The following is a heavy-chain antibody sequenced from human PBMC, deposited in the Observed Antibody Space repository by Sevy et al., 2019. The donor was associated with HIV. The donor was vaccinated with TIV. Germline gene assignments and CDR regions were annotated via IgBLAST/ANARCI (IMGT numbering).Heavy chain of an antibody. J-gene: IGHJ6*02. D-gene: IGHD3-22*01. Sequence: GGSLRLSCAASGFTFSSYSMNWVRQSPGKGLEWVSYISSSSSTKYYADSVKGRFTNSRDNAKNSLYLQMNSLRDEDTAVYYCARDSSGYYSGMDVWGQGTTVTVSS. CDR2: ISSSSSTK. CDR1: GFTFSSYS. CDR3: ARDSSGYYSGMDV. V-gene: IGHV3-48*02.